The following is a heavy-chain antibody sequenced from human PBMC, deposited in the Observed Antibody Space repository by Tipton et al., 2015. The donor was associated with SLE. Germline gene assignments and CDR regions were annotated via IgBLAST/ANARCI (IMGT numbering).Heavy chain of an antibody. CDR3: ARGMVAWRGAIVGVDV. CDR1: GDSISSNTYY. D-gene: IGHD2-8*01. J-gene: IGHJ6*02. Sequence: TLSLTCTVSGDSISSNTYYWGWIRQPPGKGLEWIGYVSYGGGTNYNPSLKSRVTMSVDTAKNQFSLKVTSVTAADTAVYYCARGMVAWRGAIVGVDVWGQGTTVNVSS. CDR2: VSYGGGT. V-gene: IGHV4-61*05.